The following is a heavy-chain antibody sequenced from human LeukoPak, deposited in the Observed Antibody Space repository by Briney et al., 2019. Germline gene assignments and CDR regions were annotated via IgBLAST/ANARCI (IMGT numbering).Heavy chain of an antibody. V-gene: IGHV1-69*13. J-gene: IGHJ5*02. Sequence: GASVKVSCKASGGTFSSYAISWVRQAPGQGLEWMGGIIPIFGTANYAQKFQGRVTITANESTSTAYMELSSLRSEDTAVYYCARDHYDFWSGYYKPNWFGPWGQGTLVTVSS. D-gene: IGHD3-3*01. CDR3: ARDHYDFWSGYYKPNWFGP. CDR1: GGTFSSYA. CDR2: IIPIFGTA.